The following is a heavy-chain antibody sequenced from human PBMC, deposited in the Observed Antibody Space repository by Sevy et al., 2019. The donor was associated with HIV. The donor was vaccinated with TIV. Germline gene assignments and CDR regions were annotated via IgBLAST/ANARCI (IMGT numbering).Heavy chain of an antibody. CDR3: AAERGESLRTGSPLDY. CDR1: GFTFSSYA. Sequence: GGSLRLSCATSGFTFSSYAMHWVRQAPGKGLETVAVISHDAVVKFYADSVKGRFTISRDNSRSTLDLQVNSLRDEDTAVYYCAAERGESLRTGSPLDYWGQGTRVTVSS. V-gene: IGHV3-30*04. CDR2: ISHDAVVK. D-gene: IGHD3-10*01. J-gene: IGHJ4*02.